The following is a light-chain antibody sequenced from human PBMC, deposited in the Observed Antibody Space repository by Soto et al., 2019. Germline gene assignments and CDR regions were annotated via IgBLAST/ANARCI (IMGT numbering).Light chain of an antibody. V-gene: IGLV2-14*01. J-gene: IGLJ1*01. CDR2: EVS. CDR1: SSDVGGYNY. Sequence: QSVLTQPASVSGSPGQSITISCTGTSSDVGGYNYVSWYQQHPGKAPKLMIYEVSNRPSGVSNRFSGSKSGNTASLTISGLQAEDEADYYCSSYTSSSTLDKVFGTGTKVTVL. CDR3: SSYTSSSTLDKV.